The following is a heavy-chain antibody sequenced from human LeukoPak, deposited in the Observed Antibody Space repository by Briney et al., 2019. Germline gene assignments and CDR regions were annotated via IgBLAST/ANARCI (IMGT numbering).Heavy chain of an antibody. D-gene: IGHD6-19*01. J-gene: IGHJ4*02. CDR3: ARGKQWLVLDYFDY. V-gene: IGHV1-2*02. CDR2: INPNSGGT. Sequence: GASVKVSCKASGYTFTGYYMHWVRQAPGQGLEWMGWINPNSGGTNYAQKFQGRVTMTRDTSIGTAYMELSRLRSDDTAVYYCARGKQWLVLDYFDYWGQGTLVTVSS. CDR1: GYTFTGYY.